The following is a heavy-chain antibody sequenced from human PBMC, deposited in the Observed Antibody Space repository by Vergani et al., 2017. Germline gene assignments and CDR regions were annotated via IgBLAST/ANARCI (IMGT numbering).Heavy chain of an antibody. J-gene: IGHJ4*02. V-gene: IGHV3-30*03. CDR2: ISYDGNKK. CDR3: TTLSPNWAHW. Sequence: QVQLVESGGGEVQPGRSLRLSCSAAGFPFSDYGVHWVRQAPGKGLEWVSVISYDGNKKNYADSVKGRFTISRDNSKNTLYLEMNALRAEDTAVYYCTTLSPNWAHWWGQGTLVNVSS. CDR1: GFPFSDYG. D-gene: IGHD7-27*01.